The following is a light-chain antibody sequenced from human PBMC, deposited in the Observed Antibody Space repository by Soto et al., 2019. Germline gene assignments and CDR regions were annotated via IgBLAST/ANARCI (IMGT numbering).Light chain of an antibody. V-gene: IGLV3-25*02. CDR2: KDT. Sequence: SYELTQPPSVSVSPGQTARITCSGDALPKQYAYWYQQKPGQAPVVVIYKDTERASGIPERFSGSRSGTTVTLTISGVLAEDEADYYCQSADNSGTYLVVFGGGTKVTVL. J-gene: IGLJ2*01. CDR3: QSADNSGTYLVV. CDR1: ALPKQY.